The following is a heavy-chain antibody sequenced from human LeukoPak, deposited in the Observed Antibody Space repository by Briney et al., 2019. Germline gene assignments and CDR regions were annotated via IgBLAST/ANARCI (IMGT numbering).Heavy chain of an antibody. CDR3: AVTRFSYSSSWSVLIHYGMDV. V-gene: IGHV5-51*01. CDR2: IYPGGSDT. Sequence: GESLKISCKGSGYSFTSYWIGWVRQMPGKGLEWMGIIYPGGSDTRYSPSFQGQVTISADKSISTAYLQWSSLKASDTAMYYCAVTRFSYSSSWSVLIHYGMDVWGQGTTVTVAS. D-gene: IGHD6-13*01. J-gene: IGHJ6*02. CDR1: GYSFTSYW.